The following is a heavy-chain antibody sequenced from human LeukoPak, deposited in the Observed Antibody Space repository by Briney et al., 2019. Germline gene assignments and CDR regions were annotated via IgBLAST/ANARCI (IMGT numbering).Heavy chain of an antibody. J-gene: IGHJ6*03. Sequence: GGSLRLSCAASGFTFSSYWMSWVRQAPGKGLEWVSSISSSSSYIYYADSVKGRFTISRDNAKNSLYLQMNSLRAEDTAVYYCARDRVGATMDVWGKGTTVTVSS. V-gene: IGHV3-21*01. CDR3: ARDRVGATMDV. CDR1: GFTFSSYW. CDR2: ISSSSSYI. D-gene: IGHD1-26*01.